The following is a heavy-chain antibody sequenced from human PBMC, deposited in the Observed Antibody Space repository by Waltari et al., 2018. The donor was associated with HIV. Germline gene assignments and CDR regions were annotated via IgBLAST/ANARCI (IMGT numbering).Heavy chain of an antibody. CDR1: GGSISSGSYY. CDR3: ARAVKTGRITIFGVVIMGAFDI. D-gene: IGHD3-3*01. Sequence: QVQLQESGPGLVKPSQTLSLTCTVSGGSISSGSYYWSWIRPPAGKGLERIGRIYTSGSTNYNPSLKSRVTISVDTSKNQFSLKLSSVTAADTAVYYCARAVKTGRITIFGVVIMGAFDIWGQGTMVTVSS. CDR2: IYTSGST. V-gene: IGHV4-61*02. J-gene: IGHJ3*02.